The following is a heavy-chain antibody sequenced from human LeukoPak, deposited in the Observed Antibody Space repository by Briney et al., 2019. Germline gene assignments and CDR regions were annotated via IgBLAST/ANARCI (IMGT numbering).Heavy chain of an antibody. CDR3: AREVRDYYDSSGKPYDAFDI. V-gene: IGHV4-59*01. J-gene: IGHJ3*02. Sequence: SETLSLTCTVSGGSISSYYWSWIRQPPGKGLEWIGYIYYSGSTNYNPSLKSRVTISVDTSKDQFSLKLSSVTAADTAVYYCAREVRDYYDSSGKPYDAFDIWGQGIMVTVSS. D-gene: IGHD3-22*01. CDR1: GGSISSYY. CDR2: IYYSGST.